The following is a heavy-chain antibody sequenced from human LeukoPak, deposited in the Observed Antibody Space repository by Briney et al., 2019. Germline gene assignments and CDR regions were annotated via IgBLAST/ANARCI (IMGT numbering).Heavy chain of an antibody. V-gene: IGHV4-39*07. CDR1: GGSINSSSYY. Sequence: SETLSLTCTVSGGSINSSSYYWGWLRQPPGKGLEWIGTIYYTGSTYYNPSLKSRVTISVDTSKNQFSLKLSSVTAADTAVYYCARLDDYVWGSYRSYYFDYWGQGTLVTVSS. J-gene: IGHJ4*02. D-gene: IGHD3-16*02. CDR2: IYYTGST. CDR3: ARLDDYVWGSYRSYYFDY.